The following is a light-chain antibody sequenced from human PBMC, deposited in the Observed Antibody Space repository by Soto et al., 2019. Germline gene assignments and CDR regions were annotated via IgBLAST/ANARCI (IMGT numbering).Light chain of an antibody. CDR2: EAS. CDR1: HDINTY. J-gene: IGKJ1*01. Sequence: DSQFTQSPSLLSASVVGIVSITSPSRHDINTYLAWYQQKPGKAPKLMIYEASTLQSGVPSRFSGSGSGTKFTLTIASLQPDDFATYYCQQYETFSGKCGPGTKGDIK. V-gene: IGKV1-9*01. CDR3: QQYETFSGK.